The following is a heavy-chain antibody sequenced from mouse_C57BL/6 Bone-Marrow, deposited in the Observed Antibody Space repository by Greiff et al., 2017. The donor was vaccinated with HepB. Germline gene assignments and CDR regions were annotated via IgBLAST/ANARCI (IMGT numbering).Heavy chain of an antibody. CDR3: AREGSSYWYFDV. CDR2: IYPGGGYT. J-gene: IGHJ1*03. CDR1: GYTFTNYW. V-gene: IGHV1-63*01. Sequence: VQVVESGAELVRPGTSVKMSCKASGYTFTNYWIGWAKQRPGHGLEWIGDIYPGGGYTNYNEKFKGKATLTADKSSSTAYMQFSSLTSEDSAIYYCAREGSSYWYFDVWGTGTTVTVSS. D-gene: IGHD1-1*01.